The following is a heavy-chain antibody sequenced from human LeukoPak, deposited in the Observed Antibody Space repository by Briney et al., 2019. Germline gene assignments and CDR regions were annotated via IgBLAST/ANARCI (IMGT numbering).Heavy chain of an antibody. J-gene: IGHJ5*02. CDR1: VGSISSYY. CDR2: IYYSGST. D-gene: IGHD3-16*01. Sequence: PSETLSLTCTVSVGSISSYYWSWIRQPPGKGLEWIGYIYYSGSTNYNPSLKSRVTISVDTSKNQFSLKLSSVTAADTAVYYCVRDQGGWFYPWDQGTLVTVSS. CDR3: VRDQGGWFYP. V-gene: IGHV4-59*01.